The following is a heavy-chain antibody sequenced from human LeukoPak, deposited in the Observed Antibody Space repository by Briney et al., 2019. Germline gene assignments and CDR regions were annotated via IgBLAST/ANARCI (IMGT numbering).Heavy chain of an antibody. CDR1: RGTFSSYA. CDR2: IIPILGIA. Sequence: ASVKVSCKASRGTFSSYAISWVRQSPGQGREGMGRIIPILGIANYAQKFQGRVTITADKSTSTAYMELSRMRCEDTAVYSCAKLKTTPGYSGYVLPFDYWGPGTLVTVSS. D-gene: IGHD5-12*01. CDR3: AKLKTTPGYSGYVLPFDY. V-gene: IGHV1-69*04. J-gene: IGHJ4*02.